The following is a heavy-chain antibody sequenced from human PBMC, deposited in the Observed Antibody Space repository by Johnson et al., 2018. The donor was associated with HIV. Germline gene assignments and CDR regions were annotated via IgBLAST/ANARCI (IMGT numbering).Heavy chain of an antibody. J-gene: IGHJ3*02. D-gene: IGHD4-23*01. CDR1: GFTFSNYA. V-gene: IGHV3-23*04. Sequence: EVQLVESGGGLVQPGGSLRLSCAASGFTFSNYAMSWVRQAPGRGLEWVSSISGSGRSTYYADSVKGRFTISRDNSKNTLYLQMNSLRVEDTALYYCAKDYHDDYGGNYHDAFDIWGQGTMVTVSS. CDR3: AKDYHDDYGGNYHDAFDI. CDR2: ISGSGRST.